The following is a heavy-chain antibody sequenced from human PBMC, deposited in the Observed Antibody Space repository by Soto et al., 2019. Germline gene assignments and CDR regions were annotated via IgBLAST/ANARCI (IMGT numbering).Heavy chain of an antibody. J-gene: IGHJ6*03. D-gene: IGHD3-10*01. CDR2: ISGGGDNT. V-gene: IGHV3-23*01. CDR3: ARSEWNYYRHYYMDV. CDR1: GLTFSSYA. Sequence: PGGSLRLSCEGFGLTFSSYAMSWVRQAPGKGLEWISGISGGGDNTYYADSVKGRFTISRDNPKNMLYLQMNSLTVDDTAVYYCARSEWNYYRHYYMDVWGKGTTVTVSS.